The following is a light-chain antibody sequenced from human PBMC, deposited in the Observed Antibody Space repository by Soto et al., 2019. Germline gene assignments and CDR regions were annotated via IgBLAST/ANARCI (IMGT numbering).Light chain of an antibody. V-gene: IGKV1-39*01. CDR3: QQSYTTPWP. J-gene: IGKJ1*01. CDR2: SAS. CDR1: QSMSSY. Sequence: DIQMTQSPSSLSASVGDRVTITCRASQSMSSYLNWYHQKPGEAPKLLIYSASSLPSGVSSRFSGSVPGKDFTLTISSLQREDFATYYCQQSYTTPWPFGQET.